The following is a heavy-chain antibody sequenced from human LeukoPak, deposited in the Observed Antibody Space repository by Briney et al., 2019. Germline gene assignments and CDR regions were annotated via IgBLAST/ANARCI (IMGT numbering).Heavy chain of an antibody. Sequence: PSETLSLTCAVYGGSFSGYYWSWIRQPPGKGLEWIGSIYYSGSTYYNPSLKSRVTISVDTSKNQFSLKLSSVTAADTAVYYCARGSSWYVPDYWGQGTLVTVSS. V-gene: IGHV4-34*01. J-gene: IGHJ4*02. D-gene: IGHD6-13*01. CDR2: IYYSGST. CDR3: ARGSSWYVPDY. CDR1: GGSFSGYY.